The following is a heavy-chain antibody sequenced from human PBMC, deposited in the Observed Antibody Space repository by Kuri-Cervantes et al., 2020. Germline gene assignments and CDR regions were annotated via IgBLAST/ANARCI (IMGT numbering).Heavy chain of an antibody. Sequence: SVKVSCKASGGTFSSYAISWVRQAPGQGLEWMGGIIPIFGTANYAQKFQGRVTMTRDTSTSTAYMELSSLRSEDTAVHYCASSSWYEPFDYWGQGTLVTVSS. V-gene: IGHV1-69*05. CDR1: GGTFSSYA. J-gene: IGHJ4*02. CDR3: ASSSWYEPFDY. D-gene: IGHD6-13*01. CDR2: IIPIFGTA.